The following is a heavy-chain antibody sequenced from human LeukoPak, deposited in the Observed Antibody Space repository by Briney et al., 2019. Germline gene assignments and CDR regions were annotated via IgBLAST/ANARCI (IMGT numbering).Heavy chain of an antibody. V-gene: IGHV3-7*04. CDR3: ARNLIRYFDWSPYGMDV. Sequence: SGGSLRLSCAASRFTFSSYWMSWVRQAPGKGLEWVANIKEDGSEKYYVDSVKGRFTISRDNYKNSLYLQMNSLRAEETAVYYCARNLIRYFDWSPYGMDVWGQGTTVTVSS. J-gene: IGHJ6*02. CDR1: RFTFSSYW. D-gene: IGHD3-9*01. CDR2: IKEDGSEK.